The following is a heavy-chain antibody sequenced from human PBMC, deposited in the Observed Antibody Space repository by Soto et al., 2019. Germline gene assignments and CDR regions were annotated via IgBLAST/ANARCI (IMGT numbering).Heavy chain of an antibody. Sequence: SETLSLTCTVSGGSISSYYWSWIRQPPGKGLDWIGYIYYSGSTNYNPSLKSRVTISVDTSKNQFSLKLSSVTAADTAVYYCAIGIIVVPAAMWHYYYYMDVWGKGTTVTVSS. V-gene: IGHV4-59*01. CDR1: GGSISSYY. J-gene: IGHJ6*03. CDR2: IYYSGST. D-gene: IGHD2-2*01. CDR3: AIGIIVVPAAMWHYYYYMDV.